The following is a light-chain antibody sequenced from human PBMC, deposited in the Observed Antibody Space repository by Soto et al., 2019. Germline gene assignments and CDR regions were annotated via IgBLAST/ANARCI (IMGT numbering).Light chain of an antibody. CDR3: QQRSNWLS. J-gene: IGKJ4*01. Sequence: EIVLTQSPATLSLSPGERATLSCRASQSVSTYLDGYPQKPGQAPRLLIYAASNRATGIPARFRGSGSGTDVTLTISSLEPTDFAVYSGQQRSNWLSFGGGTKVEIK. V-gene: IGKV3-11*01. CDR1: QSVSTY. CDR2: AAS.